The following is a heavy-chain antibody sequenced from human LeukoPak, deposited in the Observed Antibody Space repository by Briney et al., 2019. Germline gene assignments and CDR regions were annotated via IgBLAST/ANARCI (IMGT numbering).Heavy chain of an antibody. Sequence: SETLSLTCTVSGGSISSYYWSWIRQPAGKGLEWIGRIYTSGSTNYNPSLKSRVTMSVDTSKNQFSLKLSSVTAADTAVYYCARHARDGYNFGYKGLFDYWGQGTLVTVSS. D-gene: IGHD5-12*01. CDR2: IYTSGST. J-gene: IGHJ4*02. CDR3: ARHARDGYNFGYKGLFDY. CDR1: GGSISSYY. V-gene: IGHV4-4*07.